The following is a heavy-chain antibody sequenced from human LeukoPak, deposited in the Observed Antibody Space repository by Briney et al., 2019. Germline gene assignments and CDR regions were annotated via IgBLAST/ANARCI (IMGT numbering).Heavy chain of an antibody. CDR3: ANSYGDYNLRKGYYYYMDV. D-gene: IGHD4-17*01. CDR2: IRYDGSNK. V-gene: IGHV3-30*02. Sequence: PGGSLRLSCAASGFTFSSYEMHWVRQAPGKGLEWVAFIRYDGSNKYYADSVKGRFTISRDNSKNTLYLQMNSLRAEDTAVYYCANSYGDYNLRKGYYYYMDVWGKGTTVTVSS. J-gene: IGHJ6*03. CDR1: GFTFSSYE.